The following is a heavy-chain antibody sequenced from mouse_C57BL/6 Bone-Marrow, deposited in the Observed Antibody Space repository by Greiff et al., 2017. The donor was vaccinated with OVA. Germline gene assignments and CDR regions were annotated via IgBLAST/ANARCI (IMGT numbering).Heavy chain of an antibody. J-gene: IGHJ4*01. CDR1: GFTFSSYG. D-gene: IGHD1-1*01. CDR2: ISSGGSYT. CDR3: ASLYGSPYAMDY. Sequence: DVMLVESGGDLVKPGGSLKLSCAASGFTFSSYGMSWVRQTPDKRLEWVATISSGGSYTYYPDSVKGRFTISRDNAKNTRYLQMSSLKSEDTAMYYCASLYGSPYAMDYWGQGTSVTVSS. V-gene: IGHV5-6*02.